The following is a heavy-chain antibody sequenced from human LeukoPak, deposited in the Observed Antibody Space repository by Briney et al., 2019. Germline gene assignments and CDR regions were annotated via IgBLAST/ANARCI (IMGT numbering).Heavy chain of an antibody. D-gene: IGHD3-16*02. V-gene: IGHV4-59*08. J-gene: IGHJ4*02. CDR3: ARVISTPAHFDS. Sequence: SETLSLTCTVSGGSISSYYWTWIRQPPGKGLEWIGYIYYSGSTNYNPSLKSRVTISVDTSNNQFSLKLSSVTAADTAVFHCARVISTPAHFDSWGQGTLVTVSS. CDR1: GGSISSYY. CDR2: IYYSGST.